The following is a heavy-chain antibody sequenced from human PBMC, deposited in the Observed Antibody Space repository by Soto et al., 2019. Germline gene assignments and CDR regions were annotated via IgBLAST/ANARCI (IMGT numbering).Heavy chain of an antibody. CDR1: GGSISSYY. D-gene: IGHD3-10*01. CDR3: ARHGITMVRGVGGKKGYYYMDV. Sequence: SETLSLTCTVSGGSISSYYWSWIRQPPGKGLEWIGYIYYSGSTNYNPSLKSRVTISVDTSKNQFSLKLSSVTAADTAVYYCARHGITMVRGVGGKKGYYYMDVWGKGTTVTVSS. V-gene: IGHV4-59*08. CDR2: IYYSGST. J-gene: IGHJ6*03.